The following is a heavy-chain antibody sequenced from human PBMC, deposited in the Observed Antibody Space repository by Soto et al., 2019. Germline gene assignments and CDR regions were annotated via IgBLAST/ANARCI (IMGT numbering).Heavy chain of an antibody. CDR1: GVTFSSFS. J-gene: IGHJ3*02. CDR2: ISSSTSTI. V-gene: IGHV3-48*01. Sequence: GGSLRLSCAASGVTFSSFSFNWVRQAPGKGLEWVSYISSSTSTIYYADSVKGRFTISRDNAKNSLYLQMNSLRAEDTAVYYCARDVAFDIWGQGTMVTVSS. CDR3: ARDVAFDI.